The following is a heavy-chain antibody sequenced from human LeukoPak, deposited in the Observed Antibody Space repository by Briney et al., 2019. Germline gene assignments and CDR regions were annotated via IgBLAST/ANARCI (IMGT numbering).Heavy chain of an antibody. CDR2: IYTSGST. V-gene: IGHV4-4*07. Sequence: SETLSLTCAVYGGSFSGYYWSWIRQPAGKGLEWIGRIYTSGSTNYNPSLKSRVTMSVDMSKNQFSLKLSSVTAADTAVYYCARDRGAAGGDYYYYYYMDVWGKGTTVTISS. CDR1: GGSFSGYY. D-gene: IGHD6-13*01. J-gene: IGHJ6*03. CDR3: ARDRGAAGGDYYYYYYMDV.